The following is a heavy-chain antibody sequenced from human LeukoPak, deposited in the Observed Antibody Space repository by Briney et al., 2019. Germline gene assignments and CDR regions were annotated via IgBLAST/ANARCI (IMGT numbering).Heavy chain of an antibody. D-gene: IGHD3-3*01. Sequence: GGSLRLSCAASGFTFSSYGMSWVRQAPGKGLEWVSAISGSGGSTYYADSVKGRFTISRDNSKNTLYLQMNSLRAEDTAVYYCAKEERITIFGVVIKEKNWFDPWGQGTLVTVSS. CDR1: GFTFSSYG. CDR2: ISGSGGST. CDR3: AKEERITIFGVVIKEKNWFDP. V-gene: IGHV3-23*01. J-gene: IGHJ5*02.